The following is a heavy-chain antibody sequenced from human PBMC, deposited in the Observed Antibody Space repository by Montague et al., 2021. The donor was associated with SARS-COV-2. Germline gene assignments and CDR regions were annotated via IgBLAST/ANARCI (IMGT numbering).Heavy chain of an antibody. V-gene: IGHV4-59*08. CDR3: ARQITMVREPFDS. D-gene: IGHD3-10*01. CDR2: IYYYGSV. CDR1: GDSVSRSY. Sequence: SETLSLTCTVAGDSVSRSYWNWIRQSPGKGLEWIGNIYYYGSVNYHPSLKSRLSISLDTSKNQLSLTLTSVTAADTATYYCARQITMVREPFDSWGQGTLVLVSS. J-gene: IGHJ4*02.